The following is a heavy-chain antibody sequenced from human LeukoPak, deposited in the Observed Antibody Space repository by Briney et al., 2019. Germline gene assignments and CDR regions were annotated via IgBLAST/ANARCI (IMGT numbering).Heavy chain of an antibody. J-gene: IGHJ6*02. CDR1: GFTFSSYW. CDR2: INHNGNVN. D-gene: IGHD3-16*01. V-gene: IGHV3-7*03. CDR3: ARGGGLDV. Sequence: GGSLRLSCAASGFTFSSYWMNWARQAPGKGLEWVASINHNGNVNYYVDSVKGRFTISRDNAKNSPYLQMSNLRAEDTAVYFCARGGGLDVWGQGATVTVSS.